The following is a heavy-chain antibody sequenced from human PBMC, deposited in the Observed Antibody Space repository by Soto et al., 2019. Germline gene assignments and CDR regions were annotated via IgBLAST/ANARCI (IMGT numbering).Heavy chain of an antibody. CDR2: ISYDGSNK. CDR3: AKDSSWYSSYFDY. D-gene: IGHD6-13*01. V-gene: IGHV3-30*18. CDR1: GFTFSSYG. Sequence: LRLSCAASGFTFSSYGMHWVRQAPGKGLEWVAVISYDGSNKYYADSVKGRFTISRDNSKNTLYLQMNSLRAEDTAVYYCAKDSSWYSSYFDYWGQGTLVTRLL. J-gene: IGHJ4*02.